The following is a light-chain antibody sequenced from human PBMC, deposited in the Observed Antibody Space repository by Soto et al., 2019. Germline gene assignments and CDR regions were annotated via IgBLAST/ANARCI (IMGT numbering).Light chain of an antibody. J-gene: IGLJ2*01. Sequence: QSALTQPASVSGSPGQSITISCTGTSSDVGTYHLVSWYQQHPGKAPKLMIYEGSKRPSGVSNRFSGSKAGNTASLTISGLQAEDEAVYYCCSYAGDSTDVVFGGGTKLTVL. CDR2: EGS. CDR1: SSDVGTYHL. V-gene: IGLV2-23*01. CDR3: CSYAGDSTDVV.